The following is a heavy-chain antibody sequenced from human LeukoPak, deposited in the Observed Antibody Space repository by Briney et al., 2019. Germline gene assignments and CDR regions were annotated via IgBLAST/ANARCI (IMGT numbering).Heavy chain of an antibody. V-gene: IGHV1-46*01. J-gene: IGHJ5*02. CDR3: ARGDVYDSSGYNWFDP. Sequence: GASVKVSCKASGYTFTSYYMHWVRQAPGQGLEWMGIINPSHGSTTYAQKFQGRVTMTRDTSTSAVYMELGSLRSEDTALYYCARGDVYDSSGYNWFDPWGQGTLLIVSS. CDR1: GYTFTSYY. D-gene: IGHD3-22*01. CDR2: INPSHGST.